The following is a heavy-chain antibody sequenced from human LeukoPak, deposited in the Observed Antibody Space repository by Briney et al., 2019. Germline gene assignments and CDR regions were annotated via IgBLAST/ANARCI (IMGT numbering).Heavy chain of an antibody. CDR2: ISLDRSSK. V-gene: IGHV3-30*01. Sequence: GGSLRLSCAASGFTFSSYAMHWVRQAPGKGLEWVAVISLDRSSKYHADSVKGRFTISRDTSKNTLYLQMNSLRAEDTAVYYCARDRESSGWYVDYWGQGTLVTVSS. CDR1: GFTFSSYA. D-gene: IGHD6-19*01. CDR3: ARDRESSGWYVDY. J-gene: IGHJ4*02.